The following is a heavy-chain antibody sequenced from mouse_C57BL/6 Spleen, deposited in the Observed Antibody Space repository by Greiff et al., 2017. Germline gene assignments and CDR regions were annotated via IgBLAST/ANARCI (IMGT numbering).Heavy chain of an antibody. CDR2: ISSGGSYT. J-gene: IGHJ2*01. Sequence: EVQLVESGGDLVKPGGSLKLSCAASGFTFSSYGMSWVRQTPDKRLEWVATISSGGSYTYYPDSVKGRFTISRDNAKNTLYLQMSSLKSEDTAMYYCARQGIRYYFDYWGQGTTLTVSS. CDR3: ARQGIRYYFDY. V-gene: IGHV5-6*01. CDR1: GFTFSSYG.